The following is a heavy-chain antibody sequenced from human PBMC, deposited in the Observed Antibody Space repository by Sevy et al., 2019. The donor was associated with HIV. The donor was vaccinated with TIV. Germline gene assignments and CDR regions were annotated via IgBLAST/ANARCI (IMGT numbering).Heavy chain of an antibody. D-gene: IGHD6-19*01. V-gene: IGHV3-23*01. Sequence: GGSLRLSCAASGFTFSSYAMSWVRQAPGKGLEWVSAISGSGGSTYYVDSVKGRFTISRDNSKNTLYLQMNSLRAEDTAVYYCAKDLPPRTGYSSGWYSYDYWGQGTLVTVSS. CDR1: GFTFSSYA. CDR3: AKDLPPRTGYSSGWYSYDY. CDR2: ISGSGGST. J-gene: IGHJ4*02.